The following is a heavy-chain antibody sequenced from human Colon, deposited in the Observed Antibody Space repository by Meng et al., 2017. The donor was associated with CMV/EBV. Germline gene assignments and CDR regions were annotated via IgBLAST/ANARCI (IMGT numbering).Heavy chain of an antibody. CDR1: GHTFTTYW. D-gene: IGHD3-3*01. J-gene: IGHJ6*02. CDR2: TKQDGTES. CDR3: ARDTWYYDFWSGHIGGYGMDV. V-gene: IGHV3-7*01. Sequence: GESLKISCVVSGHTFTTYWMTWVRQAPGKGLEWVANTKQDGTESYYVDSVKGRFTISRDNRNASLYLQMNSLRVEDTAVYYCARDTWYYDFWSGHIGGYGMDVWGQGTTVTVSS.